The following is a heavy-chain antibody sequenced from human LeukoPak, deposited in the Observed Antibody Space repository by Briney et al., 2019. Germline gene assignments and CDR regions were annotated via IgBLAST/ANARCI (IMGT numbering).Heavy chain of an antibody. D-gene: IGHD1-26*01. V-gene: IGHV4-34*01. CDR1: GGSFSGYY. Sequence: PSETLSLTCAVYGGSFSGYYWSWIRQPPGKGLEWIREIDHSGGTNYNPSLKSRVTITVDTSKNQFSLKLSSVTAADTAVYYCAKDRTPWELSGPFDYWGQGTLVTVSS. CDR2: IDHSGGT. CDR3: AKDRTPWELSGPFDY. J-gene: IGHJ4*02.